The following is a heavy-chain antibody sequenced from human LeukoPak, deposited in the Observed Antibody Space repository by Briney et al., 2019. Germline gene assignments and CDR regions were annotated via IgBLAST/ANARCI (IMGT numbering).Heavy chain of an antibody. J-gene: IGHJ4*02. V-gene: IGHV4-4*07. CDR3: ARGRWKTGMDSPYYFDY. CDR1: GGSIGNYY. Sequence: PSETLSLTCTVSGGSIGNYYWSWIRQPAGKGLEWIGHIHTSGSTNYNPSLKSRVTMSVDTSKNQFSLKLTSVTAADTAVYYCARGRWKTGMDSPYYFDYWGQGTLVTVSS. D-gene: IGHD2-2*03. CDR2: IHTSGST.